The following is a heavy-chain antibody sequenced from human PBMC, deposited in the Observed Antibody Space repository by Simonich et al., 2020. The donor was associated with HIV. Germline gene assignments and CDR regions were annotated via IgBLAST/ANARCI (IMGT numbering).Heavy chain of an antibody. CDR3: VTDKGYCSGGSCYQDAFDI. D-gene: IGHD2-15*01. CDR2: IYPGDSDS. Sequence: EVQLVQSGAEVKKPGESLKISCKGSGYSFTSYWIGWVHQMPGKGLGWMGIIYPGDSDSRDSPSVQGQVTISADKSISTAYLQWSSLKASDTAMYYCVTDKGYCSGGSCYQDAFDIWGQGTMVTVSS. J-gene: IGHJ3*02. V-gene: IGHV5-51*03. CDR1: GYSFTSYW.